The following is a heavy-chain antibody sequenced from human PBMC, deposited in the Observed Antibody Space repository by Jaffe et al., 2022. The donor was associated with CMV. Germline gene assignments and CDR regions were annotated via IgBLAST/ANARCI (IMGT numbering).Heavy chain of an antibody. CDR1: GFTFSGYT. CDR2: ISSTSTYI. CDR3: ARGTLLVAITPNDYYLDV. Sequence: EVQLVESGGGLVKPGGSLRLSCAASGFTFSGYTMSWVRQAPGKGLEWVSSISSTSTYIYYADSMKGRFTISRDNAQKSLYLEINSLRAEDTAVYYCARGTLLVAITPNDYYLDVWGKGTTVTVSS. J-gene: IGHJ6*03. D-gene: IGHD5-12*01. V-gene: IGHV3-21*02.